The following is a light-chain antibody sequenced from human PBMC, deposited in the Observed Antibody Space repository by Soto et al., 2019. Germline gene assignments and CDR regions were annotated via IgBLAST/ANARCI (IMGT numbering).Light chain of an antibody. V-gene: IGKV3-15*01. CDR3: QQYNNWPPST. J-gene: IGKJ5*01. CDR1: ESVGSG. Sequence: ETVMTQSPVTLSVSPGEGATLSCRASESVGSGLAWYQQKPGQAPRLLIYGASTRATGIPARFSGSGSGTEFTLTISSLQSEDFAIYYCQQYNNWPPSTCGQGTRLEIK. CDR2: GAS.